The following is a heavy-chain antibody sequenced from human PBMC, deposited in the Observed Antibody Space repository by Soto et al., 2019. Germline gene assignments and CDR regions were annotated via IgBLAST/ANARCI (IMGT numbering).Heavy chain of an antibody. V-gene: IGHV3-30*18. CDR1: GFTFSSYG. D-gene: IGHD2-15*01. CDR2: ISYDGSNK. Sequence: GGSLRLSCAASGFTFSSYGMHWVRQAPGEGLEWVAVISYDGSNKYYADSVKGRFTISRDNSKNTLYLQMNSLRAEDTAVYYCAKALDIVVVVAATPPGYWGQGTLVTVSS. J-gene: IGHJ4*02. CDR3: AKALDIVVVVAATPPGY.